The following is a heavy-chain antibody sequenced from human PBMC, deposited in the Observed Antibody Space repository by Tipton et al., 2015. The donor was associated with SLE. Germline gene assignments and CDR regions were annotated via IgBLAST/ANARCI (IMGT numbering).Heavy chain of an antibody. CDR1: GYTFTGYY. CDR3: ARGRAAAIIGGWFDP. Sequence: QSGPEVKKPGASVKVSCKASGYTFTGYYMHWVRQAPGQGLEWMGWINPNSGGTNYAQKFQGRVIMTRDTSISTAYMELSRLRSDDTAVYYCARGRAAAIIGGWFDPWGQGTLVTVSS. J-gene: IGHJ5*02. D-gene: IGHD6-13*01. CDR2: INPNSGGT. V-gene: IGHV1-2*02.